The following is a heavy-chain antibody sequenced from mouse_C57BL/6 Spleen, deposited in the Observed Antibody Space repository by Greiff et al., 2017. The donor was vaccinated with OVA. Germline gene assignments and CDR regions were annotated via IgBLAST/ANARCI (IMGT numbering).Heavy chain of an antibody. Sequence: VQLQQSGPELVKPGASVKMSCKASGYTFTDYNMHWVKQSHGKSLEWIGYINPNNGGTSYNQKFKGKATLTVNKSSSTAYMELRSLTSEDSAVYYCARSPANWEYFDYWGQGTTLTVSS. CDR3: ARSPANWEYFDY. CDR1: GYTFTDYN. V-gene: IGHV1-22*01. D-gene: IGHD4-1*01. J-gene: IGHJ2*01. CDR2: INPNNGGT.